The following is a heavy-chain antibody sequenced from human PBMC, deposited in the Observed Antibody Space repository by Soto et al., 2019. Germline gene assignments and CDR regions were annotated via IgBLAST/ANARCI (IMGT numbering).Heavy chain of an antibody. D-gene: IGHD2-2*02. CDR1: GFTFSTYA. J-gene: IGHJ4*02. V-gene: IGHV3-23*01. CDR2: ISASGAST. CDR3: ARGLGYCSSTGCYIRFDY. Sequence: PGGSLRLSCAASGFTFSTYAMSWVRQAPGKGLEWVSAISASGASTYYADSVKGRFTISRDNSKNTLFLQMNSLRAEDTAVHYCARGLGYCSSTGCYIRFDYWGQGTLVTVSS.